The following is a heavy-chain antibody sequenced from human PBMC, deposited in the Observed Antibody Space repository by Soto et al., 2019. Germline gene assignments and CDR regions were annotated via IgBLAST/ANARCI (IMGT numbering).Heavy chain of an antibody. CDR1: GFTFSSYG. J-gene: IGHJ6*02. Sequence: QVQLVESGGGVVQPGRSLRLSCAASGFTFSSYGMHWVRQAPGQGLEWVAVIWYDGSNKYYADSVKGRFTISRDNSKNTLYLQMNSLRAEDTAVYYCARDRARPPQYYYGMDVWGQGTTVTVSS. V-gene: IGHV3-33*01. CDR3: ARDRARPPQYYYGMDV. CDR2: IWYDGSNK.